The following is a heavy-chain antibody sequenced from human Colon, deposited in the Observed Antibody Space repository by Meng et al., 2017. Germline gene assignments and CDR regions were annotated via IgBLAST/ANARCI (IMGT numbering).Heavy chain of an antibody. J-gene: IGHJ4*02. CDR3: ARDGQKWNNDY. Sequence: QGNLVHSGAGLKDPGASGNVSCQALGNSFTPHYINWVRQAPGQGLEWMGRIIPNSGVTIYAQKFQGRVTMTRDMSINAAFMELRGLRSDDTAVYYCARDGQKWNNDYWGQGTLVTVSS. CDR1: GNSFTPHY. D-gene: IGHD1/OR15-1a*01. CDR2: IIPNSGVT. V-gene: IGHV1-2*06.